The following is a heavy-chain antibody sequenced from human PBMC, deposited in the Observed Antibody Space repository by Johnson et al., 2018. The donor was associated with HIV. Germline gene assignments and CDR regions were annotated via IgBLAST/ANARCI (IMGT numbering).Heavy chain of an antibody. Sequence: QVQLVESGGGVVQPGRSLRLSCAASGFTFSSYAMHWVRQAPGKGLEWVAVISYDGSNKYYADSVKGRFTISRDNSKNTLYLQMNSLRPKDTGVYYCASGVTPRAPLRIWGQGTMVTVSS. V-gene: IGHV3-30-3*01. CDR2: ISYDGSNK. CDR3: ASGVTPRAPLRI. CDR1: GFTFSSYA. D-gene: IGHD2-21*02. J-gene: IGHJ3*02.